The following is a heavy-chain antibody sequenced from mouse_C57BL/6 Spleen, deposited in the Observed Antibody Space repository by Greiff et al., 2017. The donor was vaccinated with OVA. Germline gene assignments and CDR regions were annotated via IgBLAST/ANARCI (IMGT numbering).Heavy chain of an antibody. CDR2: IHPNSGST. D-gene: IGHD1-1*01. J-gene: IGHJ2*01. Sequence: QVQLKQPGAELVKPGASVKLSCKASGYTFTSYWMHWVKQRPGQGLEWIGMIHPNSGSTNYNEKFKSKATLTVDKSSSTAYMQLSSLTSEDSAVYYCARENTTVVAAYYFDYWGQGTTLTVSS. V-gene: IGHV1-64*01. CDR1: GYTFTSYW. CDR3: ARENTTVVAAYYFDY.